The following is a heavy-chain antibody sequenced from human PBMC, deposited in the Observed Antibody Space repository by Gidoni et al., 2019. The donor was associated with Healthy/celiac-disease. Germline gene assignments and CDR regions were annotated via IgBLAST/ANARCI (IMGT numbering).Heavy chain of an antibody. J-gene: IGHJ5*02. V-gene: IGHV4-59*08. CDR3: ARQLLNYYGSGAGFKNWFDP. Sequence: GSISSYYWSWIRQPPGKGLEWIGYIYYSGSTNYNPSLKSRVTISVDTSKNQFSLKLSSVTAADTAVYYCARQLLNYYGSGAGFKNWFDPWGQGTLVTVSS. CDR2: IYYSGST. D-gene: IGHD3-10*01. CDR1: GSISSYY.